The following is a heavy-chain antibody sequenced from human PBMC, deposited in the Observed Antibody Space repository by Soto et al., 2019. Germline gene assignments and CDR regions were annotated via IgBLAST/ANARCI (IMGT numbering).Heavy chain of an antibody. J-gene: IGHJ6*02. CDR3: AKDPYGSAIYVMDV. V-gene: IGHV3-9*01. Sequence: EVQLVESGGGLVQPGRSLRLSCAASGFTFDDYAMHWVRQTPGKGLEWVSGITWNSGTIGYADSVKGRFTISRDNDKNSLYLQMNSLRPEDTALYYCAKDPYGSAIYVMDVWGQGTTVTVSS. D-gene: IGHD3-10*01. CDR2: ITWNSGTI. CDR1: GFTFDDYA.